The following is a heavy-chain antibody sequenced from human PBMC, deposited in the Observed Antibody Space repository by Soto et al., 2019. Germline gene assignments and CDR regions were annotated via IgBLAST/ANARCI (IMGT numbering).Heavy chain of an antibody. J-gene: IGHJ5*02. V-gene: IGHV5-51*01. Sequence: PXESLKICCKGGGDSFTSYWIGWVRQMPGKGLEWMGIIYPGDSDTRYSPSFQGQVTISADKSTSTAYLQWSSLKASDPAMYYCARRPDTAMGYNWFDPWGKGTLVTV. CDR2: IYPGDSDT. CDR3: ARRPDTAMGYNWFDP. CDR1: GDSFTSYW. D-gene: IGHD5-18*01.